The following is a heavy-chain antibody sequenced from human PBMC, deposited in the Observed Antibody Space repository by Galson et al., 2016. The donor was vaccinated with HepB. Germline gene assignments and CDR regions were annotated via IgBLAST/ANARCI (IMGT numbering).Heavy chain of an antibody. D-gene: IGHD3-16*01. CDR3: ARDGGPGYMDV. V-gene: IGHV4-31*03. J-gene: IGHJ6*03. CDR1: GGSISSGGNY. CDR2: IHYSGNT. Sequence: TLSLTCTVSGGSISSGGNYWSWIRQHPRKGLEWIGYIHYSGNTYYNPSLKSRVTISVDTSKNEFSLKLSSVTAADTAVYYCARDGGPGYMDVWGKGTTVTVSS.